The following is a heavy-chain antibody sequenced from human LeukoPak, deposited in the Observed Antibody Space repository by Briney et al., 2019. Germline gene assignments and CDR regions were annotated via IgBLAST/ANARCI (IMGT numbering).Heavy chain of an antibody. Sequence: SETLSLTCTASGGSITTNDYYWGWIRQPPGKGLEWIGSIYKIGSTYYNPSLKSRVTISVDTSKNQFSLKLSSVTAADTAVYYCAKHGNPYYDLLTAYLDYWGQGTLVTVSS. V-gene: IGHV4-39*01. J-gene: IGHJ4*02. CDR1: GGSITTNDYY. CDR3: AKHGNPYYDLLTAYLDY. CDR2: IYKIGST. D-gene: IGHD3-9*01.